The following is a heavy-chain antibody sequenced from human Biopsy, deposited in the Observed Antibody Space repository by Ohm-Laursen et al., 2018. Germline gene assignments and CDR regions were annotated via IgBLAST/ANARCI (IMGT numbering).Heavy chain of an antibody. J-gene: IGHJ6*02. D-gene: IGHD4-17*01. V-gene: IGHV1-2*02. CDR3: ARDMTVTARPYYYSGVDV. Sequence: SVKVSCKASEYSVTDYFIHWVRHAPGQGFEWMGWINPKSGVANHAQNFQGRVSMARDTSIHTVYLELNSLRSDDTAVYYCARDMTVTARPYYYSGVDVWGPGTRVTVSS. CDR1: EYSVTDYF. CDR2: INPKSGVA.